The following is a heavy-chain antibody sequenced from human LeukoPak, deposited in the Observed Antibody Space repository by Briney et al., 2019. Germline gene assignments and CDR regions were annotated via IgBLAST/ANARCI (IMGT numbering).Heavy chain of an antibody. D-gene: IGHD6-19*01. CDR2: INYSGST. V-gene: IGHV4-59*01. CDR3: ATAIAVANDAFDI. CDR1: GGSISSYY. Sequence: SETLSLTCTVSGGSISSYYLSGIRQPPGKGLEWIGYINYSGSTNYNPSLKSRVTISVDTSKNQFSLKLSSVTAADTAVYYCATAIAVANDAFDIWGQGTMVTVSS. J-gene: IGHJ3*02.